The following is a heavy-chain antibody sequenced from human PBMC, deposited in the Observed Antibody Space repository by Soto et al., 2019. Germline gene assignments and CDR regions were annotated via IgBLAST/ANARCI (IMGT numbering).Heavy chain of an antibody. J-gene: IGHJ5*02. CDR1: GFTFSAYN. CDR2: ITSSSSSI. CDR3: ASHYGDNGWLHP. D-gene: IGHD4-17*01. V-gene: IGHV3-21*06. Sequence: PGGSLRLSCAASGFTFSAYNMNWVRQPPGKGLEWVSSITSSSSSIYYADSLKGRFTISRDNAKNSLYLQMNSLRAEDTAVYYCASHYGDNGWLHPWGQGTLVTVST.